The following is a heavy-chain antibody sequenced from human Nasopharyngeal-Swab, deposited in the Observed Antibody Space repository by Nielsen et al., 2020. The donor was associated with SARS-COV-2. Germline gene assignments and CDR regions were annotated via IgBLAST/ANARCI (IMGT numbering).Heavy chain of an antibody. Sequence: WVRQAPGQGLEWMGWIGAYNGNTNYAQKFQDRVTMTTDTSTSTVYMELRSLRSDDTAVYYCARHGVAEDYWGQGTLVTVSP. V-gene: IGHV1-18*01. D-gene: IGHD3-3*01. J-gene: IGHJ4*02. CDR3: ARHGVAEDY. CDR2: IGAYNGNT.